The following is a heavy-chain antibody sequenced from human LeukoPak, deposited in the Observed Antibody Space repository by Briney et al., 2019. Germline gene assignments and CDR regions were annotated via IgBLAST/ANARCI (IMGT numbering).Heavy chain of an antibody. Sequence: ASVKVSCKASGGTFSSYAISWVRQAPGQGLEWMGWMNPNSGNTGYAQKFQGRVTITRNTSISTAYMELSSLRSEDTAVYYCARAFSITMVRGAVQDAFDIWGQGTMVTVSA. J-gene: IGHJ3*02. V-gene: IGHV1-8*03. CDR3: ARAFSITMVRGAVQDAFDI. CDR2: MNPNSGNT. CDR1: GGTFSSYA. D-gene: IGHD3-10*01.